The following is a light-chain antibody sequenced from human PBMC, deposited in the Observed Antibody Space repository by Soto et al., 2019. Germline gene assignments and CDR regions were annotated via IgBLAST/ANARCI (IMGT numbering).Light chain of an antibody. CDR3: QETYSKPPT. J-gene: IGKJ4*01. V-gene: IGKV1-39*01. Sequence: DIQMTQSPSSVSASVGDRVTITCRAGQNIAKYLNWYQQKPGKAPLLLIYETSKLEIGVPSRFAGSGSGTDFTLTISSLQPEDFATYYCQETYSKPPTLGGGT. CDR1: QNIAKY. CDR2: ETS.